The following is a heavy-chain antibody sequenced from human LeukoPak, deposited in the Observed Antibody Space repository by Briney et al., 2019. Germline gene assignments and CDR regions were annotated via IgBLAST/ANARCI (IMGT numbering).Heavy chain of an antibody. D-gene: IGHD2-15*01. J-gene: IGHJ5*02. CDR2: IKQDGSEK. CDR3: ARFRGRDRSGGSCYSGHWFDP. CDR1: GFTFSSYW. Sequence: PGGSLRLSCAASGFTFSSYWMSWVRQAPGKGLEWVANIKQDGSEKYYVDSVKGRFTISRDNAKNSLYLQMNSLRAEDTAVYYCARFRGRDRSGGSCYSGHWFDPWGQGTLVTVSS. V-gene: IGHV3-7*03.